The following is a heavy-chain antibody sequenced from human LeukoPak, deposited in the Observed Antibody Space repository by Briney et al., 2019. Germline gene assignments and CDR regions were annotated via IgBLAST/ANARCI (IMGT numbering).Heavy chain of an antibody. V-gene: IGHV3-11*01. CDR2: ISSSGSTI. CDR1: GFTFSDYY. Sequence: GGSLRLSCAASGFTFSDYYMSWIRQAPGKGLEWVSYISSSGSTIYYADSVKGRFTISRDNAKNSLYLQMNSLRAEDTAVYYCAKVRDPVPADYGMDVWGQGTTVTVSS. J-gene: IGHJ6*02. CDR3: AKVRDPVPADYGMDV. D-gene: IGHD2-2*01.